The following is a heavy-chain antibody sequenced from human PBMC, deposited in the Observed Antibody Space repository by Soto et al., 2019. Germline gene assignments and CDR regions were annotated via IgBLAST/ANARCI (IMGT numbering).Heavy chain of an antibody. Sequence: GGSLRLSCAASGFTFSSYAMSWVRQAPGKGLEWVSAISGSGGSTYYADSVKGRFTISRDNSKNTLYLQMNSLRAEDTAVYYCAKDAYYYGSGSHPAHNWFDPWGQGTLVTVSS. CDR1: GFTFSSYA. CDR2: ISGSGGST. CDR3: AKDAYYYGSGSHPAHNWFDP. D-gene: IGHD3-10*01. J-gene: IGHJ5*02. V-gene: IGHV3-23*01.